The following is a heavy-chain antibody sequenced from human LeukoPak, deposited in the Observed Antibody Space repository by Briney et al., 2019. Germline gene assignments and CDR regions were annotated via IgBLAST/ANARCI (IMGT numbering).Heavy chain of an antibody. D-gene: IGHD3-22*01. Sequence: SETLSPTCTVSGGSVSSGNNYWSWIRQPPGKGLEWIGYIYNSGSTNYNPSLKSRVTISIDTSKNQFSLKLSSVTAADTAVYYCARGSVYYYDSSGHPWGQGTLVTVSS. J-gene: IGHJ5*02. V-gene: IGHV4-61*01. CDR3: ARGSVYYYDSSGHP. CDR2: IYNSGST. CDR1: GGSVSSGNNY.